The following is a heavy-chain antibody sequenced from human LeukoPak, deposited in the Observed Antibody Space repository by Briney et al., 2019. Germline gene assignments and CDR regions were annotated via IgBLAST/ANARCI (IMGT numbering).Heavy chain of an antibody. Sequence: PGRSLRLSCAASGFTFSSYGMHWVRQAPGKGLEWVAVISYDGSNKYYADSVKGRFTISRDNSKNTLYLQMNSLRAEDTAVYYCVGNLEGEYYYYGMDVWGQGTKVTVSS. CDR1: GFTFSSYG. CDR2: ISYDGSNK. D-gene: IGHD3-16*01. J-gene: IGHJ6*02. V-gene: IGHV3-30*03. CDR3: VGNLEGEYYYYGMDV.